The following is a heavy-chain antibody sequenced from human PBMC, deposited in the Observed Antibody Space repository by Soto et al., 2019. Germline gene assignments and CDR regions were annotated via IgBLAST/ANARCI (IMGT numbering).Heavy chain of an antibody. J-gene: IGHJ6*02. CDR1: GGTFSSYA. V-gene: IGHV1-69*13. CDR2: IIPIFGTA. Sequence: ASVKVSCKASGGTFSSYAISWVRQAPGQGLEWMGGIIPIFGTANYAQKFQGRVTITADESTSTAYMELSSLRSEDTAVYYCARVHGSGSPRPYYYYGMDVWGQGTTVTVS. D-gene: IGHD3-10*01. CDR3: ARVHGSGSPRPYYYYGMDV.